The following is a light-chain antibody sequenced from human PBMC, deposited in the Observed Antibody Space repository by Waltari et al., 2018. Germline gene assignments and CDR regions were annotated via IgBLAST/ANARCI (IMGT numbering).Light chain of an antibody. J-gene: IGLJ1*01. V-gene: IGLV3-1*01. CDR3: QVWDGTTGV. Sequence: SYELTQPPSVSVSPGQTASITCSGDQLGDKYACWYQQKPGQSPVLVIYRDTKRPSGIPERFSGANSWNTATLTISGTQAMDEADYYCQVWDGTTGVFGTGTKVTVL. CDR2: RDT. CDR1: QLGDKY.